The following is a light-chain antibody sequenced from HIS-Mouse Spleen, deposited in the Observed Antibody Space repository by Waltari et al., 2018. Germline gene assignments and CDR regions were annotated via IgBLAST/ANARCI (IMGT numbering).Light chain of an antibody. CDR3: CSYAGSSTFVV. CDR2: EGS. V-gene: IGLV2-23*03. CDR1: SRDVVSYNL. J-gene: IGLJ2*01. Sequence: QSALTQPASLSGSPGPSITISCTGTSRDVVSYNLVSWYQQHPGKAPKLMIYEGSKRPSGVSNRFSGSKSGNTASLTISGLQAEDEADYYCCSYAGSSTFVVFGGGTKLTVL.